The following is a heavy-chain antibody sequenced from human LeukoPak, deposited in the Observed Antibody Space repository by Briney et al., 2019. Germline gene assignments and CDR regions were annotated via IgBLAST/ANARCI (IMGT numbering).Heavy chain of an antibody. CDR1: GGTFSSYA. J-gene: IGHJ4*02. CDR2: IIPIFGTA. Sequence: GASVKVSCKASGGTFSSYAISWVRQAPGQGLEWMGGIIPIFGTANYAQKFQGRVTITADGSTSTAYMELSSLRSEDTAVYYCAREHSGYYGFDYWGQGTLVTVSS. D-gene: IGHD5-12*01. CDR3: AREHSGYYGFDY. V-gene: IGHV1-69*13.